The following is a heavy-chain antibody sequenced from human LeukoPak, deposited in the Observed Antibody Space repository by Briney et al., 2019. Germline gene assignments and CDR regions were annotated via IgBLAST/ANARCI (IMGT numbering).Heavy chain of an antibody. Sequence: ASAKVSCKVSGYTLTKLSMHWVRQAPGKGLEWMGGFDPEDGETIYAQKFQGRVTMTEDTSTDTAYMELSSLRSEDTAVYYCATGYSGYEDYWGQGTLVTVSS. CDR3: ATGYSGYEDY. CDR2: FDPEDGET. CDR1: GYTLTKLS. V-gene: IGHV1-24*01. D-gene: IGHD5-12*01. J-gene: IGHJ4*02.